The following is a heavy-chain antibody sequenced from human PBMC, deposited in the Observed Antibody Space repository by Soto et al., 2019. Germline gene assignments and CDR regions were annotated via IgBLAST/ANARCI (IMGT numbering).Heavy chain of an antibody. V-gene: IGHV4-59*08. Sequence: ASETLCLSCTVAGGSSSSYDGSWIRQPPGKGLEWIGYIYYSGSTNYNPSLKSRVTISVDTSKNQFSLKLSSVTAADTAVYYCARQNYDYVWGSYRYTVPRPFDYWGQGTLVTVSS. D-gene: IGHD3-16*02. CDR3: ARQNYDYVWGSYRYTVPRPFDY. J-gene: IGHJ4*02. CDR2: IYYSGST. CDR1: GGSSSSYD.